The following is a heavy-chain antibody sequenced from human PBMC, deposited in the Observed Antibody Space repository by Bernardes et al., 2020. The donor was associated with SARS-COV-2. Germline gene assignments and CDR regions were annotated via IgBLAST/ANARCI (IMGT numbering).Heavy chain of an antibody. CDR1: GGSFTGYY. Sequence: SETLSLTCAVYGGSFTGYYCNCLRQPPGQGLEWIGEINRSGSTNYNPSLKSRVTLSVDTSKNQFSLKLSSVTAADTALYYCARVGRQSYYFDFWGQGTLVTVSS. J-gene: IGHJ4*02. V-gene: IGHV4-34*01. CDR2: INRSGST. CDR3: ARVGRQSYYFDF.